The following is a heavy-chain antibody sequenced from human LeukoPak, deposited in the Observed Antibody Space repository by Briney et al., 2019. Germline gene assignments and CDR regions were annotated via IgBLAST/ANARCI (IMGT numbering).Heavy chain of an antibody. CDR2: ISTYSGNT. Sequence: ASVKVSCKASGYTFTNYGISWVGQAPGQGLEWMGWISTYSGNTNYAQKLQGRVTMTTDTSTSTAYMELRSLRSDDTAVYYCARDERAAAERWFDPWGQGTLVTVSS. D-gene: IGHD6-13*01. J-gene: IGHJ5*02. CDR3: ARDERAAAERWFDP. V-gene: IGHV1-18*01. CDR1: GYTFTNYG.